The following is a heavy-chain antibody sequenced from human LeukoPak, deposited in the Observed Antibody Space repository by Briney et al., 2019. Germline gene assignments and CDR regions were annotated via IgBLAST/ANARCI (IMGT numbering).Heavy chain of an antibody. CDR1: GFAFSSYA. D-gene: IGHD6-19*01. CDR3: VRDISTGWSIKYFFDF. J-gene: IGHJ4*02. CDR2: ISYDAITE. Sequence: GGSLRLSCAASGFAFSSYAMHWVRQAPGKGLEWVAIISYDAITEDYSDSVKGRFSISRDNFKNTLFLQMNGLRDEDTAVYYCVRDISTGWSIKYFFDFWGQGTLVTVSS. V-gene: IGHV3-30*04.